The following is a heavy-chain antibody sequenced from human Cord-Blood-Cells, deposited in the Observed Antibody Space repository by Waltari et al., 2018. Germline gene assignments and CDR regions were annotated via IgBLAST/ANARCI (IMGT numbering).Heavy chain of an antibody. CDR1: VYTFTGYY. CDR2: INPNSGGT. J-gene: IGHJ5*02. V-gene: IGHV1-2*04. Sequence: QLQLVQSGAEVKKPGAPVKVSCRASVYTFTGYYMHWLRQAPGQGLEWMGWINPNSGGTNYAQKFQGWVTMTRDTSISTAYMELSRLRSDDTAVYYCARSGTANWFDPWGQGTLVTVSS. D-gene: IGHD6-13*01. CDR3: ARSGTANWFDP.